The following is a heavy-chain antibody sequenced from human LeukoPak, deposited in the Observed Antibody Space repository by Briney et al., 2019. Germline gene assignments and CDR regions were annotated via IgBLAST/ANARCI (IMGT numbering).Heavy chain of an antibody. D-gene: IGHD5-18*01. CDR3: ARDRDGYSYGSSSPFDY. CDR2: ISAYNGNT. J-gene: IGHJ4*02. Sequence: ASVKVSCKASGYTFTSYGISWVQQAPGQGLEWMGWISAYNGNTNYAQKLQGRVTMTTDTSTSTAYMELRSLRSDDTAVYYCARDRDGYSYGSSSPFDYWGQGTLVTVSS. CDR1: GYTFTSYG. V-gene: IGHV1-18*01.